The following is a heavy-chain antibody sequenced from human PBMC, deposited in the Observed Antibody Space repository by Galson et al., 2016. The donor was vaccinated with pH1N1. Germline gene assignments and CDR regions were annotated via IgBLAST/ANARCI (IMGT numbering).Heavy chain of an antibody. J-gene: IGHJ4*02. CDR1: ADSIRSSFYF. V-gene: IGHV4-39*07. Sequence: SETLSLTCTVSADSIRSSFYFWAWIRQPPGQGLEWIGSIFYNGNTYYNSSLKSRVTISADMSKNQFSLKLTSVTAADTALYYCASPGVGEGIEVSDSEGLFEYWGQGTKVTVSS. CDR2: IFYNGNT. D-gene: IGHD6-19*01. CDR3: ASPGVGEGIEVSDSEGLFEY.